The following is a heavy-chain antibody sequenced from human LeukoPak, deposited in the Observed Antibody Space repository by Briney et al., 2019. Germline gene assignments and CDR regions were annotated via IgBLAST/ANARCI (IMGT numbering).Heavy chain of an antibody. CDR2: IGAYNVNT. J-gene: IGHJ4*02. V-gene: IGHV1-18*01. Sequence: ASVKVSCKASGYTFTSYGISWVRQAPGQGLEWMGWIGAYNVNTNYAQKLQGRVTMTTDTSTSTAYKELRGLRSDDTAVYYCARDYYDSSGYRQNYFDYWGQGTLVTVSS. D-gene: IGHD3-22*01. CDR1: GYTFTSYG. CDR3: ARDYYDSSGYRQNYFDY.